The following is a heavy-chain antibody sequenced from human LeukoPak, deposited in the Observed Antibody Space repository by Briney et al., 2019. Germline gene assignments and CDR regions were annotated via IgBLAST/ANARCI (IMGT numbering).Heavy chain of an antibody. D-gene: IGHD1-26*01. CDR3: ARVGATYYYGMDV. CDR2: IHYSGSA. V-gene: IGHV4-61*01. Sequence: SETLSLTCTVSGGSVSSGSYYWSWIRQPPGRGLEWIAYIHYSGSAAYNPSLKSRVTISRDMSTNQFSLKMTSVTAADTAVYFCARVGATYYYGMDVWGQGTTVTVSS. CDR1: GGSVSSGSYY. J-gene: IGHJ6*02.